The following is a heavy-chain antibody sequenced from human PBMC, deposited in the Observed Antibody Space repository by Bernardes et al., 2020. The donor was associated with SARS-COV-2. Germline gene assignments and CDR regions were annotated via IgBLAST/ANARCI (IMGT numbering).Heavy chain of an antibody. CDR1: GFTFSSFT. V-gene: IGHV3-21*06. CDR3: ARGQYKSTSDY. J-gene: IGHJ4*02. D-gene: IGHD1-20*01. Sequence: GGSLRLSCAASGFTFSSFTMNWVRQAPGKGLAWVSSITSSSRSLYYADSVKGRFTVSRDNAKNSLYLQMNSLRAEDTAVYYCARGQYKSTSDYWGQGTLVTVSS. CDR2: ITSSSRSL.